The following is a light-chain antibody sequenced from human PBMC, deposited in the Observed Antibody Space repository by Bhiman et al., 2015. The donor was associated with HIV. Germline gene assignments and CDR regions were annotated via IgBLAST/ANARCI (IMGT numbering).Light chain of an antibody. CDR2: AND. Sequence: QSVLTQPPSASGTPGQRVTISCSGSTSNIGTYYVYWYQLLPGTTPKVLIYANDQRPSGVSHRFSGSRSGNTASLTISGLQADDEADYYCSSYSSTTVYVFGTGTRVVVL. V-gene: IGLV1-47*01. J-gene: IGLJ1*01. CDR3: SSYSSTTVYV. CDR1: TSNIGTYY.